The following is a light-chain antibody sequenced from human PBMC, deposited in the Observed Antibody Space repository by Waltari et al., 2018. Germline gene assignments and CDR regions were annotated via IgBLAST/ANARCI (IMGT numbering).Light chain of an antibody. CDR1: QSVSSN. J-gene: IGKJ4*01. CDR2: GAS. V-gene: IGKV3-15*01. Sequence: EIVMTQSPATLSVSPGERATLSCRASQSVSSNLAWYQQKPGQAPRLLIYGASTRATGIPARFSGSGSGTEFTLTISSLQSEDFAVYYCRQYNNWPRVTFGGGTKVEIK. CDR3: RQYNNWPRVT.